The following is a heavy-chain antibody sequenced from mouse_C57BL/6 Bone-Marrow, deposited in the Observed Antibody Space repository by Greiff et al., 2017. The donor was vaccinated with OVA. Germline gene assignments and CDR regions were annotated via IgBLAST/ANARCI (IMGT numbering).Heavy chain of an antibody. V-gene: IGHV1-82*01. CDR3: ARRHYGFAY. CDR1: GYAFSSSW. CDR2: IYPGDGDT. D-gene: IGHD1-1*01. J-gene: IGHJ3*01. Sequence: VKLQESGPELVKPGASVKISCKASGYAFSSSWMNWVKQRPGKGLEWIGRIYPGDGDTNYNGKFKGKATLTADKSSSTAYMQLSSLTSEDSAVYFCARRHYGFAYWGQGTLVTVSA.